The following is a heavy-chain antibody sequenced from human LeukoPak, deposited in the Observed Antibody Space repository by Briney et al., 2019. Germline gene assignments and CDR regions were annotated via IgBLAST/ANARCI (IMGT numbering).Heavy chain of an antibody. CDR3: AEWNGRY. CDR2: SSAGDGDT. Sequence: GASVEVSCKASGYTFNNYAIHWVRQAPGQRLEWMGWSSAGDGDTKSPEEFQGRVTITRDTSANTAYMELTSPRSEDTAVYYCAEWNGRYWGQGTLVTVSS. CDR1: GYTFNNYA. D-gene: IGHD1-1*01. V-gene: IGHV1-3*02. J-gene: IGHJ4*02.